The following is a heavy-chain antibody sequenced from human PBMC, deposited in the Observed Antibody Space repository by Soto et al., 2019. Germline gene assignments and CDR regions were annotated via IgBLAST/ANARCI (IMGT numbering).Heavy chain of an antibody. Sequence: SVKVSCKASGGTFSSYASNWVRQAPGQGLEWMGGIIPIFETTNYSHKFQGRVTITADRSTSTAYMELSSLRSEDTAVYYCARALNTLTGVIYYSMDVWGQGTTVTVSS. D-gene: IGHD2-21*01. J-gene: IGHJ6*02. CDR3: ARALNTLTGVIYYSMDV. CDR2: IIPIFETT. CDR1: GGTFSSYA. V-gene: IGHV1-69*06.